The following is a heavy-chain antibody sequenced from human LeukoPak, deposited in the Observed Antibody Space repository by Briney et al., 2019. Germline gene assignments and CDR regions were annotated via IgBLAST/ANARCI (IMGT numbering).Heavy chain of an antibody. CDR3: AKDGGGSVKQPLNGNRHYYYYYMDV. CDR1: GFTFSSYS. J-gene: IGHJ6*03. V-gene: IGHV3-48*04. CDR2: ISSSSSTI. D-gene: IGHD3-16*01. Sequence: PGGSLRLSCAASGFTFSSYSMNWVRQAPGKGLEWVSYISSSSSTIYYADSVKGRFTISRDNSKNSLYLQMNSLRTEDTALYYCAKDGGGSVKQPLNGNRHYYYYYMDVWGKGTTVTVSS.